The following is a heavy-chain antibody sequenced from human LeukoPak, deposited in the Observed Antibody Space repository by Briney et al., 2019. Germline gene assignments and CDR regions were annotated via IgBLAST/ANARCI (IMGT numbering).Heavy chain of an antibody. J-gene: IGHJ4*02. V-gene: IGHV3-23*01. D-gene: IGHD6-19*01. CDR2: LSTSGGST. CDR3: AKDRSGWYYFDY. CDR1: GFTFSSYA. Sequence: GGSLRLSCAASGFTFSSYAMSWVRQAPGKGLEWVSGLSTSGGSTYYADSVKGRFTISRDDSKNTLYLQMNSLRAEDTAVYYCAKDRSGWYYFDYWGQGTLVTVSS.